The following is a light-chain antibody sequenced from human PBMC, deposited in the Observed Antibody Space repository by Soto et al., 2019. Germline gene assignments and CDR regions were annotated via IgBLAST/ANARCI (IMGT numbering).Light chain of an antibody. CDR3: QQRSSWPLT. CDR2: DAS. Sequence: EIVLTHSPATLSLSPGERATLSCRASQSVRSYLAWYQQKPGQAPRLLIYDASNRATGIPARFSGSGSGTDFTLSISSLEPEDYAVYYCQQRSSWPLTFGGGTKVDI. V-gene: IGKV3-11*01. J-gene: IGKJ4*01. CDR1: QSVRSY.